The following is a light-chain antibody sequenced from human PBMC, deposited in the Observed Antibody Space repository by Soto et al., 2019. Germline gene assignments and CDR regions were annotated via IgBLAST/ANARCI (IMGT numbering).Light chain of an antibody. CDR2: GNS. V-gene: IGLV1-40*01. J-gene: IGLJ2*01. CDR1: SSNIGAGYD. CDR3: QSYDSSLSGSEV. Sequence: QSVLTQPPSVSGAPGQRVTISCTGSSSNIGAGYDVHWYQQLPGTAPKLLIYGNSNRPSGVPDRFSGSKSGTSAFLAITGLQAEDEAEYYCQSYDSSLSGSEVFGGGTQLTVL.